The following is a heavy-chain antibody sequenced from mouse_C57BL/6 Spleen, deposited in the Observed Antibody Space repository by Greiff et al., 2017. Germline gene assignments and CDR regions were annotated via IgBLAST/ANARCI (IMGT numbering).Heavy chain of an antibody. CDR1: GYTFTDYY. CDR3: ARNYYGSEGWLAY. D-gene: IGHD1-1*01. Sequence: VQLQQSGPVLVKPGASVKMSCKASGYTFTDYYMNWVKQSHGKSLEWIGVINPYNGGTSYNQKFKGKATLTVDKSSSTAYMELNSLTSEDSAVYYCARNYYGSEGWLAYWGQGTLVTVSA. CDR2: INPYNGGT. V-gene: IGHV1-19*01. J-gene: IGHJ3*01.